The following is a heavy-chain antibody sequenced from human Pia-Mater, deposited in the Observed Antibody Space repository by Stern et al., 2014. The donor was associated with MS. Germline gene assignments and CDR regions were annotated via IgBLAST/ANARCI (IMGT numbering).Heavy chain of an antibody. D-gene: IGHD3/OR15-3a*01. Sequence: VQLVESGAEVKKPGASVKVSCKASGYTFTSHYMHWVRQAPGQGLEWVGIINPSGDSASYAQKFQGRVTMTRDTSTSTLYMELSSLRSEDTAVYYCASGTGGKRPAGNYWGQGTLVTVSS. J-gene: IGHJ4*02. CDR3: ASGTGGKRPAGNY. V-gene: IGHV1-46*01. CDR1: GYTFTSHY. CDR2: INPSGDSA.